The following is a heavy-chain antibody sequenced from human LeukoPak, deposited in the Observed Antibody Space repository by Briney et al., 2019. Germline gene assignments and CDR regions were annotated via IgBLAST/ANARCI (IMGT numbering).Heavy chain of an antibody. V-gene: IGHV4-59*01. D-gene: IGHD6-6*01. J-gene: IGHJ4*02. CDR1: GGSIGSYY. Sequence: PSETLSLTCTVSGGSIGSYYWSWTRQPPGKGLEWIGYIYYSGSTNYNPSLKSRVTISVDTSKNQFSLKLSSVTAADTAVYYCARAGSSSPLDYWGQGTLVTVSS. CDR2: IYYSGST. CDR3: ARAGSSSPLDY.